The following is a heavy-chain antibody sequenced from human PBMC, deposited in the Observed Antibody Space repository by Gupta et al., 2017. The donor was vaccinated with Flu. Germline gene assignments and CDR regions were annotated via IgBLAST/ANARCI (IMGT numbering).Heavy chain of an antibody. CDR1: GCSIITSSSY. V-gene: IGHV4-39*01. J-gene: IGHJ3*01. D-gene: IGHD5-24*01. CDR3: ATQGDAYNPDAFDL. CDR2: IYYTGST. Sequence: LHLQQCPPRLVKPSAPLVLNCTVSGCSIITSSSYWAWIRQPPGKGLEWIVNIYYTGSTYLNPALKSRVSTFEDTSKNRLSLKLSAVTAADTAVCICATQGDAYNPDAFDLWGQGTMVTVSS.